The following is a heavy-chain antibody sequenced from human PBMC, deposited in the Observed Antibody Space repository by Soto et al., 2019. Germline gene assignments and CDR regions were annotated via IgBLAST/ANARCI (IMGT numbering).Heavy chain of an antibody. CDR2: INTSGGST. D-gene: IGHD6-6*01. CDR3: ARDIGAGDS. J-gene: IGHJ4*02. Sequence: ASVKVSCKASGYTFTSYYMHWVRQSPGQGLEWMGIINTSGGSTSYAQKFQGRVTITRDTSASTAYMELSSLRSEDTAVYYCARDIGAGDSWGQGTLVTVSS. CDR1: GYTFTSYY. V-gene: IGHV1-46*01.